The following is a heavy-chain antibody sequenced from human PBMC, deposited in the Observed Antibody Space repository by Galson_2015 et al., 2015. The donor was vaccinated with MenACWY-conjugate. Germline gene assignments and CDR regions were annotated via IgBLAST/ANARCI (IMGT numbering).Heavy chain of an antibody. D-gene: IGHD1-26*01. J-gene: IGHJ2*01. CDR3: ARGTLPLDWFFDL. V-gene: IGHV3-21*01. CDR2: ISSNSTYR. Sequence: SLRLSCAVSGFTLSSYGMHWVRQTPGKGLEWVSRISSNSTYRYYADSAKGRFTISRDNAKNSLYLHMNSLRAEDTAVYHCARGTLPLDWFFDLWGRGSLVTVSS. CDR1: GFTLSSYG.